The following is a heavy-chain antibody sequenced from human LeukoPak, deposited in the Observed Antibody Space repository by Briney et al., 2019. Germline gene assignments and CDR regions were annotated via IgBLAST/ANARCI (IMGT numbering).Heavy chain of an antibody. CDR1: GGTFSSYA. V-gene: IGHV1-69*13. D-gene: IGHD3-9*01. CDR2: IIPIFGTA. CDR3: ARADRRSYYDMRAAFDI. Sequence: GASVKVSCKASGGTFSSYAISWERQAPGQGLEWMGGIIPIFGTANYAQKFQGRVTITADESTSTAYMELSSLRSEDTAVYYCARADRRSYYDMRAAFDIWGQGTMVTVSS. J-gene: IGHJ3*02.